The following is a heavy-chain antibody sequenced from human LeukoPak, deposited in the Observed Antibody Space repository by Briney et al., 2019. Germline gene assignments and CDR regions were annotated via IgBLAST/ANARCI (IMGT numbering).Heavy chain of an antibody. CDR2: INAGNGNT. V-gene: IGHV1-3*01. J-gene: IGHJ4*02. CDR3: AREFRVVVTALGY. CDR1: GYTFTSYA. D-gene: IGHD2-21*02. Sequence: GASVKVSCKASGYTFTSYAMHWVRQAPGQRLEWMGWINAGNGNTKYSQKFQGRDTITRDTSASTAYMELSSLRSEDTAVYYCAREFRVVVTALGYWGQGTLVTVSS.